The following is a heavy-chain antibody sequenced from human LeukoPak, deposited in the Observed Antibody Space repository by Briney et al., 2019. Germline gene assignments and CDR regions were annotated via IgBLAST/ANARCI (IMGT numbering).Heavy chain of an antibody. CDR2: IKQDGSEK. CDR3: ARDTRAAAFWSGYWHYFDY. Sequence: PGGSLRLSCAASGFTFSSYWISWVRQAPGKGLEWVANIKQDGSEKYYVDSVKGRFTISRDNAKNSLYLQMNSLRAEDTAVYYCARDTRAAAFWSGYWHYFDYWGQGTLVTVSS. J-gene: IGHJ4*02. V-gene: IGHV3-7*01. D-gene: IGHD3-3*01. CDR1: GFTFSSYW.